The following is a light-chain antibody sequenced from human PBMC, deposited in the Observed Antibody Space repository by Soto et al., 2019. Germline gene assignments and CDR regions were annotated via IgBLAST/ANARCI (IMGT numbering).Light chain of an antibody. V-gene: IGLV2-8*01. CDR2: EVS. CDR3: SSYAYTHNFYV. CDR1: SSDVGDYNL. Sequence: QSALTQPPSASGSPGQSVTISCTGTSSDVGDYNLVSWYQQHPGRAPKLMIYEVSKRPSGVPDRFSGSKSGNTASLTVSGLQAEDEADYYCSSYAYTHNFYVFGTGTKVTDL. J-gene: IGLJ1*01.